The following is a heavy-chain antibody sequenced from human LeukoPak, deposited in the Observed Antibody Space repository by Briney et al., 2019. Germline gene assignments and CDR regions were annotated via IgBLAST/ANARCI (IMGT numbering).Heavy chain of an antibody. Sequence: SETLSLTCAVYGGSFSSYYWSWIRQPPGKGLEWIGEINHSGSTNYNPSLKSRVTISVDTSKNHFSLKLSSVTAADTAVYYCARDHCSGGSCFNWFDPWGQGTLVTGSS. CDR3: ARDHCSGGSCFNWFDP. J-gene: IGHJ5*02. CDR1: GGSFSSYY. D-gene: IGHD2-15*01. CDR2: INHSGST. V-gene: IGHV4-34*01.